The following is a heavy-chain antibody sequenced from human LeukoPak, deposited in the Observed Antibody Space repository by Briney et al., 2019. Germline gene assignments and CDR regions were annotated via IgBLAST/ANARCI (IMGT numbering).Heavy chain of an antibody. CDR2: IKQDGSEK. CDR3: ARDGEGDIVVVPAAYRLNWFDP. D-gene: IGHD2-2*01. J-gene: IGHJ5*02. CDR1: GFTFSSYW. Sequence: GGSLRLSCAASGFTFSSYWMSWVRQAPGKGLEWVANIKQDGSEKYYVDSVKGRFTISGDNAKNSLYLQMNSLRAEDTAVYYCARDGEGDIVVVPAAYRLNWFDPWGQGTLVTVSS. V-gene: IGHV3-7*01.